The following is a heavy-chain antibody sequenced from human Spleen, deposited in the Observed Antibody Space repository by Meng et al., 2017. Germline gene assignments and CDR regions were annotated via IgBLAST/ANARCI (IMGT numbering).Heavy chain of an antibody. V-gene: IGHV3-23*01. D-gene: IGHD2-15*01. CDR2: ISTTGATT. CDR3: ATRYCSGGSCYSSNFDY. J-gene: IGHJ4*02. Sequence: GGSLRLSCAASGFTFSDYAMIWVRQAPGKGLEWVSTISTTGATTYYADSVKGRFTISRDNSENTLYLQMNSLRAEDTAVYYCATRYCSGGSCYSSNFDYWGQGTLVTVSS. CDR1: GFTFSDYA.